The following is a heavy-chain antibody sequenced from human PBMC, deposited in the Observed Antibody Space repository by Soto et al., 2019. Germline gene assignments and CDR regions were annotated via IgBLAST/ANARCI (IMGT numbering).Heavy chain of an antibody. Sequence: GGSLRLSCVASGFTFSGFCMTWVRQAPGKGLEWVANIKQDGSEKNYVDSVKGRFTISRDDAKNSLYLQMNSMRAEDTALYYCARGPTKGNAFDIWGQGTMVTVSS. J-gene: IGHJ3*02. CDR2: IKQDGSEK. CDR3: ARGPTKGNAFDI. CDR1: GFTFSGFC. V-gene: IGHV3-7*01.